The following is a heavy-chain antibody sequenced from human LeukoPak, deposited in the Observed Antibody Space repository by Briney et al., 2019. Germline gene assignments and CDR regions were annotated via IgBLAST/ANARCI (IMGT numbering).Heavy chain of an antibody. V-gene: IGHV1-8*01. J-gene: IGHJ4*02. CDR2: MNSNSGNT. CDR1: GYTFTNYD. CDR3: ARGRGGTVVRGYLDY. D-gene: IGHD3-10*01. Sequence: ASVKVSCKASGYTFTNYDIMWVRQATGRGPEWMGWMNSNSGNTGSAQKFQGRVTMTRDTSINTAYMELHSLTSEDTAVYYCARGRGGTVVRGYLDYWGQGTLVTVSS.